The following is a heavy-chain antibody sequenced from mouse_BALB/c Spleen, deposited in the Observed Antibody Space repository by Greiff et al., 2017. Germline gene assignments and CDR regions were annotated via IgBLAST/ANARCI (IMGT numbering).Heavy chain of an antibody. Sequence: EVQLVESGPGLVKPSQSLSLTCTVTGYSITSDYAWNWIRQFPGNKLEWMGYISYSGSTSYNPSLKSRISITRDTSKNQFFLQLNSVTTEDTATYYCARSYYGYDGGWFADWGQGTLVTVSA. CDR1: GYSITSDYA. CDR2: ISYSGST. V-gene: IGHV3-2*02. J-gene: IGHJ3*01. CDR3: ARSYYGYDGGWFAD. D-gene: IGHD2-9*01.